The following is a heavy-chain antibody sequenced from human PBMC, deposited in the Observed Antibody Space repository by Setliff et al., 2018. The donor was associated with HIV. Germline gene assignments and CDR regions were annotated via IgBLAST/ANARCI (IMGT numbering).Heavy chain of an antibody. CDR3: IIAYSSGWLAPMGFDS. Sequence: SETLSLTCTVSGGSIYSSDYYWGWIRQPPGKGLESIGSIYYSGVTNYNPSLKSRVTISLDMSKNQFSLRLSSVTAADTAVYYCIIAYSSGWLAPMGFDSWGQGTLVTVSS. V-gene: IGHV4-61*05. J-gene: IGHJ4*02. D-gene: IGHD6-19*01. CDR2: IYYSGVT. CDR1: GGSIYSSDYY.